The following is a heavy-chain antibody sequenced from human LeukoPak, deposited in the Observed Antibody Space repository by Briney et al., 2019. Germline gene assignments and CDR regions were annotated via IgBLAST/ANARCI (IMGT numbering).Heavy chain of an antibody. CDR3: ARDSLVRTYYYDSSGYYTH. V-gene: IGHV1-2*06. J-gene: IGHJ4*02. CDR1: GYTFTGYY. Sequence: GASVKVSCKASGYTFTGYYMRWVRQAPGQGLEWMGRINPNSGGTNYAQKFQGRVTMTRDTSISTAYMELSRLRSDDTAVYYCARDSLVRTYYYDSSGYYTHWGQGTLVTVSS. CDR2: INPNSGGT. D-gene: IGHD3-22*01.